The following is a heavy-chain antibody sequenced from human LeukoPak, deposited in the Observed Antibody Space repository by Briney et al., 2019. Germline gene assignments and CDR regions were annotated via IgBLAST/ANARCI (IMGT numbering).Heavy chain of an antibody. D-gene: IGHD6-19*01. J-gene: IGHJ4*02. Sequence: PGGSLRLSCAASGFTFSSYTMSWVRQAPGEGLEWVSAITASGGTTYYADSVKGRFTISRDNSKNTLSLQMNTLRAEDTAVYYCAKDQRWLAYFDYWGQGTLVSVSS. CDR1: GFTFSSYT. V-gene: IGHV3-23*01. CDR3: AKDQRWLAYFDY. CDR2: ITASGGTT.